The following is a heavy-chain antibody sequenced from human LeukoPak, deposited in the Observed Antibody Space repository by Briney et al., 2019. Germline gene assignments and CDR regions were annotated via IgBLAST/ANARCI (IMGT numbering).Heavy chain of an antibody. Sequence: PSETLTLPCTVSGGSISTYYWRWLRQPPGKGLVWVGYIDYSGRNNYYRSLESRITISEGKFKNQFSLKLSSVTAADTAGHYCAIVGDGISSWYLLHWGQGTQVTVSS. CDR1: GGSISTYY. CDR3: AIVGDGISSWYLLH. D-gene: IGHD6-13*01. CDR2: IDYSGRN. J-gene: IGHJ4*02. V-gene: IGHV4-59*08.